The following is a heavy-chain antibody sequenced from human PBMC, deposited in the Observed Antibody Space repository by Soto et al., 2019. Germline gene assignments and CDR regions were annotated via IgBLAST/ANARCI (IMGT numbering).Heavy chain of an antibody. CDR2: IDYSGST. CDR1: GGSISSSSYY. CDR3: ARLAHGAGAYFDY. V-gene: IGHV4-39*01. J-gene: IGHJ4*02. D-gene: IGHD3-10*01. Sequence: QLQESGPGLVKPSETLSLTCTVSGGSISSSSYYWGWIRQPPGKWLEWIGSIDYSGSTYYNPSLKRRVTISVDTSKNQFSLKRNSVTAADTAVYYCARLAHGAGAYFDYWGQGTLVTVSS.